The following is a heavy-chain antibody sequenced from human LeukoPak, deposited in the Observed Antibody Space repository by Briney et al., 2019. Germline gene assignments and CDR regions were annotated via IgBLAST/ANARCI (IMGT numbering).Heavy chain of an antibody. CDR3: ARARYYYYMDV. CDR1: GGSFSGYQ. CDR2: IDHSENT. J-gene: IGHJ6*03. Sequence: SETLSLTCAVYGGSFSGYQWSWIRQSPGKGLEWIGEIDHSENTNYSPSLKSRITISVDTSKNQFSLKLSSVTAADTAVYYCARARYYYYMDVWGKGTTVTVSS. V-gene: IGHV4-34*01.